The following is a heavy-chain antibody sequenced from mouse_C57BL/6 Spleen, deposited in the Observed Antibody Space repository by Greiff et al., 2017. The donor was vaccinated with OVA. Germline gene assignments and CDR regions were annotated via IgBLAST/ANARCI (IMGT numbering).Heavy chain of an antibody. D-gene: IGHD3-2*02. J-gene: IGHJ2*01. Sequence: QVQLQQPGAELVKPGASVKLSCKASGYTFTSYWMQWVKQRPGQGLAWIGEIDPSDSYTNYNQKFKGKATLTVDTSTSTAYVQLSSLTSEDSAVYYCARGGAQLRRGPFDDWGQGTTLTVSS. V-gene: IGHV1-50*01. CDR1: GYTFTSYW. CDR2: IDPSDSYT. CDR3: ARGGAQLRRGPFDD.